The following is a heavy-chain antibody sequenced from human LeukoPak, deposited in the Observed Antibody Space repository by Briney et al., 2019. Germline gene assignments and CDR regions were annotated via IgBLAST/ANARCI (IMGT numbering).Heavy chain of an antibody. CDR1: GFTVSSNS. J-gene: IGHJ6*03. CDR3: ARVLRYCSGGNCYSGGLGYMDV. CDR2: ISRSGSTK. Sequence: GGSLRLSCTVSGFTVSSNSMSWIRQAPGKGLEWVSSISRSGSTKYYADSVKGRFTISRDNAKNSLFLQMNSLRAEDTAVYYCARVLRYCSGGNCYSGGLGYMDVWGKGTTVTISS. D-gene: IGHD2-15*01. V-gene: IGHV3-11*01.